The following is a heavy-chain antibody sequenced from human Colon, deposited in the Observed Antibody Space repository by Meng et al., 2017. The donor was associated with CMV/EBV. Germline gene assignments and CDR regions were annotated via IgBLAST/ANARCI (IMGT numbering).Heavy chain of an antibody. Sequence: SCAASGFTFSSYSLNWVRQAPGKGLEWVSSISHSSDTYYADSVKGRFTLSRDNAQNSVYLQMNSLTAEDTAVYYCARGWPPDYWGQGTLVTVSS. CDR1: GFTFSSYS. CDR2: ISHSSDT. J-gene: IGHJ4*02. CDR3: ARGWPPDY. D-gene: IGHD6-13*01. V-gene: IGHV3-21*06.